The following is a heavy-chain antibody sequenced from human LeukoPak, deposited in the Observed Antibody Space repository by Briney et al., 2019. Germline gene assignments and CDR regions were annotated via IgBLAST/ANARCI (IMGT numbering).Heavy chain of an antibody. J-gene: IGHJ4*02. CDR2: IWYDGTNK. CDR3: AKHSYRVDSFTDY. V-gene: IGHV3-33*06. CDR1: GFTFSNAW. Sequence: GGSLRLSCAASGFTFSNAWMSWVRQAPGKGLEWVALIWYDGTNKYYADSVKGRFTISRDNSKNTLYLQMNSLRAEDTAVYYRAKHSYRVDSFTDYWGQGTLVTVSS. D-gene: IGHD5-12*01.